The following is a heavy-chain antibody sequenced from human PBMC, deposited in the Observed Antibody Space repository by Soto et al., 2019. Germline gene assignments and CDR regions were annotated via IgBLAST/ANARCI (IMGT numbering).Heavy chain of an antibody. J-gene: IGHJ6*03. CDR3: AGYSSPYRYYYYYYMDV. CDR1: GYTFTSYD. D-gene: IGHD6-13*01. CDR2: MNPNSGNT. V-gene: IGHV1-8*01. Sequence: ASVKVTCKASGYTFTSYDISWVRQATGQGLEWMGWMNPNSGNTGYAQKFQGRVTMTRNTSISTAYMELSSVTAADTAVYYCAGYSSPYRYYYYYYMDVWGKGTTVTVSS.